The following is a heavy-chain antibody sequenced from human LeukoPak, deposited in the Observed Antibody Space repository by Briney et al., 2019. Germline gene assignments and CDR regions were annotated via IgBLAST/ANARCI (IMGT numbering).Heavy chain of an antibody. CDR2: IIPIFGTA. J-gene: IGHJ4*02. D-gene: IGHD5-18*01. CDR1: GGTFSSYT. Sequence: ASVKVSCKASGGTFSSYTISWVRQAPGQGLEWKGRIIPIFGTANYAQKFQGRVTITTDESTSTAYMELSSLRSEDTAVYYCARDLGYSYGDYWGQGTLVTVSS. V-gene: IGHV1-69*05. CDR3: ARDLGYSYGDY.